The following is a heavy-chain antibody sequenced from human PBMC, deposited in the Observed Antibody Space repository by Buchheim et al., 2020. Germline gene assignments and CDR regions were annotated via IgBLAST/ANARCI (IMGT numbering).Heavy chain of an antibody. V-gene: IGHV1-2*02. J-gene: IGHJ4*02. CDR1: GYTFIDYY. CDR3: ARVETRFGELSPFDY. Sequence: QVQLVQSGAEVKEPGASVKVSCKASGYTFIDYYMHWVRQAPGQGLEWMGWIDPNSGGTKYAQKFQGRVTMTRDTSISTAYMDLSRLRSDDTAMYYCARVETRFGELSPFDYWGQGTL. D-gene: IGHD3-10*01. CDR2: IDPNSGGT.